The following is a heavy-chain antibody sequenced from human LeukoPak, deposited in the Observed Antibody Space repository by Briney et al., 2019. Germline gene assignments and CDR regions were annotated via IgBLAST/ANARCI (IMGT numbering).Heavy chain of an antibody. CDR3: ARENPVDTAIDY. J-gene: IGHJ4*02. Sequence: SETLSLTCTVSGGSISSYYWSWIRQPPGKGLEWIGYIYYSGSTNYNPSLKSRATISVDTSKNQFSLKLSSVTAADTAVYYCARENPVDTAIDYWGQGTLVTVSS. D-gene: IGHD5-18*01. CDR2: IYYSGST. V-gene: IGHV4-59*01. CDR1: GGSISSYY.